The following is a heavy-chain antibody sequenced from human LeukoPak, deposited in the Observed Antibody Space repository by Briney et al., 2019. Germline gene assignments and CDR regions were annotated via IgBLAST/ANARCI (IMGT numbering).Heavy chain of an antibody. J-gene: IGHJ4*02. CDR2: ISWNSGSI. D-gene: IGHD2-21*02. V-gene: IGHV3-9*01. CDR3: AKARARVVTATFDY. CDR1: GFTFDDYA. Sequence: GRSLRLSCAASGFTFDDYAMHWVRQAPGKGLEWVSGISWNSGSIGYADSVKGRFTISRDSAKNSLYLQMNSLRAEDTALYYCAKARARVVTATFDYWGQGTLVTVSS.